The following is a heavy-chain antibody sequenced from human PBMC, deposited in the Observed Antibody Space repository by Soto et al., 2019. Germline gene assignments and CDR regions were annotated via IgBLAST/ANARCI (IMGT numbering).Heavy chain of an antibody. Sequence: PGGSLRLSCAASGFTFSSYSMSWVRQAPGKGLEWVSSISGSSHLFYADSMKGRFTISRDNAKNSLFLHMSSLRAEDTAVYYCARDQDPLEIVLVPAATHYYYYGMDVWGQGTTVTVSS. CDR1: GFTFSSYS. CDR3: ARDQDPLEIVLVPAATHYYYYGMDV. V-gene: IGHV3-21*01. J-gene: IGHJ6*02. D-gene: IGHD2-2*01. CDR2: ISGSSHL.